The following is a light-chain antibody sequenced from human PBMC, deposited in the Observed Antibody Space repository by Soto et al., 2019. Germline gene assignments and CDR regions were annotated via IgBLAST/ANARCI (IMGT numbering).Light chain of an antibody. CDR1: TSDVGGYNY. CDR3: SSYVGSHSHVL. Sequence: QSALTQPPSASGSPGQSVTISCTGTTSDVGGYNYVSWYQQHPGKAPKLLVDDVNKRPSGVPDRFSGSKSGNTASLTVSGLQAEDEADYYCSSYVGSHSHVLFGGGTKLTVL. J-gene: IGLJ2*01. CDR2: DVN. V-gene: IGLV2-8*01.